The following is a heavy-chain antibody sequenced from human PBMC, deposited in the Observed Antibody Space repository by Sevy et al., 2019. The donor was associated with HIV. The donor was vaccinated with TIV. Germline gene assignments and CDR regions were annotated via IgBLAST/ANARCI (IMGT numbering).Heavy chain of an antibody. CDR3: SGDVDYDYVWGSYRPFMSASNWFDP. D-gene: IGHD3-16*01. Sequence: GGSLRLSCTASGFTFGDYAMSWFRQAPGKGLEWVGFIRSKAYGGTTEYAGSVKGRFTISRDDSKIIAYLQMNSLKTEDPAVYYCSGDVDYDYVWGSYRPFMSASNWFDPWGQGTLVTVSS. CDR1: GFTFGDYA. V-gene: IGHV3-49*03. J-gene: IGHJ5*02. CDR2: IRSKAYGGTT.